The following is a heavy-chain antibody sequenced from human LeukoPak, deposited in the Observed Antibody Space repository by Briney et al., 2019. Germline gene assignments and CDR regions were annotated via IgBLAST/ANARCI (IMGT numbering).Heavy chain of an antibody. D-gene: IGHD3-22*01. Sequence: GESLTLSCAASGITFSSYALSWVRQAPGKGLEWVSGISASGDTTFYAASVRGRFTISRDNSKNTLYLQMPSLRAEDTAVYYCAKVPPGYDSSGPIDYWGQGTLVTVSS. CDR1: GITFSSYA. CDR3: AKVPPGYDSSGPIDY. J-gene: IGHJ4*02. V-gene: IGHV3-23*01. CDR2: ISASGDTT.